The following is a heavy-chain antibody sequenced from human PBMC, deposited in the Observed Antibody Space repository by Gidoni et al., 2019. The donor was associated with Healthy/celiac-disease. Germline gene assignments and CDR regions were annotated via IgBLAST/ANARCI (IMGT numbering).Heavy chain of an antibody. V-gene: IGHV3-21*01. Sequence: EVQLVESGGGLVKPGGSLRLSWAASGLPFSSYSMNWVRQAPGKGVEWVSSISSSSSYIYYADSVKGRFTISRDNAKNSLYLQMNSLRAEDTAVYYCARDLLGYCSSTSCYDPYGMDVWGQGTTVTVSS. CDR1: GLPFSSYS. CDR2: ISSSSSYI. CDR3: ARDLLGYCSSTSCYDPYGMDV. J-gene: IGHJ6*02. D-gene: IGHD2-2*01.